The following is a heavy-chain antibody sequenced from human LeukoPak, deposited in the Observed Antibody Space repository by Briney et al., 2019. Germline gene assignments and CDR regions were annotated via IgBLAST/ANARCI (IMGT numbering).Heavy chain of an antibody. CDR3: ARLGGWAYRDYLQEAFDY. D-gene: IGHD4-17*01. V-gene: IGHV1-18*01. CDR1: GYTFTNLG. Sequence: ASVKVSCKASGYTFTNLGISWVRQAPGQGLEWMGWISPYNGNTNYAQKVQGRVTMTTDTSTSTVYMELRSLRSDDTAVYYCARLGGWAYRDYLQEAFDYWGQGTLVTVSS. J-gene: IGHJ4*02. CDR2: ISPYNGNT.